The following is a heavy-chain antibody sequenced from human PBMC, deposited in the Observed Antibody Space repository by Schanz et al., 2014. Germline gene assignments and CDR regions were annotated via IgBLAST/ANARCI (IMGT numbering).Heavy chain of an antibody. Sequence: QVQLQESGPGLLKPSETLSLTCTVSGGSIRSYFWSWIRQPPGKGLEWIGYIYYSGSSDYNPSLKSRVTISVDTSKSQFSLKLSSVTAAGTAVYYCARGGEGSGSDREFDYWGQGTLVTVSS. CDR1: GGSIRSYF. CDR3: ARGGEGSGSDREFDY. CDR2: IYYSGSS. V-gene: IGHV4-59*01. D-gene: IGHD3-10*01. J-gene: IGHJ4*02.